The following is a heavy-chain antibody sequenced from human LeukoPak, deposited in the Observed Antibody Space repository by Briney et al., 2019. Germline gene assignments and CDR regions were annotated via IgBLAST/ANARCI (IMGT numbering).Heavy chain of an antibody. Sequence: GGSLRLSCAASGITFSSYSMNWVRQAPGKGLEWVSYISSGTIYYADSVKGRFTISRDNAKSSLYLQMNSLRDEDTAVYYCAREDGSGSYLVYWGQGTLVTVSS. CDR2: ISSGTI. V-gene: IGHV3-48*02. D-gene: IGHD3-10*01. CDR1: GITFSSYS. CDR3: AREDGSGSYLVY. J-gene: IGHJ4*02.